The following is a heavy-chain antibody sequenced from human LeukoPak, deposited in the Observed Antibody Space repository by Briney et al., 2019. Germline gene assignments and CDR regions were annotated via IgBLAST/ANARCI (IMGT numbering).Heavy chain of an antibody. CDR2: INTDGTST. CDR1: GFTFSNSW. CDR3: ARPQQGGTTRSHGLDV. V-gene: IGHV3-74*01. Sequence: GGSLRLSCAASGFTFSNSWMHWVRQVPGKGLVWVSRINTDGTSTSYADSVRGRFIISRDNAKNTLYLQMNSLRAEDTAVYYCARPQQGGTTRSHGLDVWGQGTTVTVSS. D-gene: IGHD2-2*01. J-gene: IGHJ6*02.